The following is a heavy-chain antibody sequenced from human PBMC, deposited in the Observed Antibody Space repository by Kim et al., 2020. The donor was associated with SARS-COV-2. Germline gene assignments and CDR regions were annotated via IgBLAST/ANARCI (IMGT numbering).Heavy chain of an antibody. CDR3: ARVTSSKSYYGSRSFYPDY. D-gene: IGHD3-10*01. CDR1: SGSFSGYY. CDR2: IDHSGTT. J-gene: IGHJ4*02. V-gene: IGHV4-34*01. Sequence: SETLSLTCAVYSGSFSGYYWSWIRQPPGKGLEWIGEIDHSGTTNYNASLKNRVTISLDTSKNQFSLNLTSVAAADTAVYYCARVTSSKSYYGSRSFYPDYWGQGTLVTVSS.